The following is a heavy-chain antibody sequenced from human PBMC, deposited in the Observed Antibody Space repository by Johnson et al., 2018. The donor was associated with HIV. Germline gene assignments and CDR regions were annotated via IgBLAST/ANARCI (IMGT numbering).Heavy chain of an antibody. J-gene: IGHJ3*02. CDR2: ISYDGSNK. Sequence: QVQLVESGGGVVQPGRSLRLSCAASGFTFSSYAMDWVRQAPGKGLEWVAVISYDGSNKYYADSVKGLFTISRDNSKSTLYLQMNSLRVEDTAVYYCAKEDCSSVVSSDDTFDIWGQGTMVTLSS. CDR1: GFTFSSYA. CDR3: AKEDCSSVVSSDDTFDI. D-gene: IGHD2-2*01. V-gene: IGHV3-30*04.